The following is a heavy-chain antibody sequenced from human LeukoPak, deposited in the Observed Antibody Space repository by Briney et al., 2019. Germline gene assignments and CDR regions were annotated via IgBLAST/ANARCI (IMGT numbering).Heavy chain of an antibody. D-gene: IGHD3-10*01. V-gene: IGHV4-39*01. CDR3: ERFYTTSQYGSGYMDV. CDR1: GGSISSSSYY. J-gene: IGHJ6*03. Sequence: SETLSLTCTVSGGSISSSSYYWGWIRQPPGKGLEWIGSMSYSGSTYYNPSLKSRFTIAVDTSKTQFSLKLSSVTAADTAVYYCERFYTTSQYGSGYMDVWGKGTTVTVSS. CDR2: MSYSGST.